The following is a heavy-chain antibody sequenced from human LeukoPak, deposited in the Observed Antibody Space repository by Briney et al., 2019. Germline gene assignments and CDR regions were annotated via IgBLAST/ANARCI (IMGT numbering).Heavy chain of an antibody. CDR2: ISSSGSTI. CDR3: ARDLDDYAAYYYGSGPILDY. J-gene: IGHJ4*02. D-gene: IGHD3-10*01. CDR1: GFTFSCYA. Sequence: SGGSLRLSCAASGFTFSCYAMSWVPQAPGKGLEWVSYISSSGSTIYYADSVKGRFTISRDNAKNSLYVQMNSLRAEDTAVYYCARDLDDYAAYYYGSGPILDYWGQGNLVTVSA. V-gene: IGHV3-11*01.